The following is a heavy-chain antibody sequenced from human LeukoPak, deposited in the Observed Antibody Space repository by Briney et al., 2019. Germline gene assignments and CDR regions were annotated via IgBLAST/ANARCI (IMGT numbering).Heavy chain of an antibody. CDR3: AKEGQKVLRYFDWLGSYFDY. J-gene: IGHJ4*02. CDR1: GFTIKRYD. Sequence: GDSVRLSYSAWGFTIKRYDMRGVPESPEKRREGVAAISGGGGSTYYADSVKGRFTISRDNSSNTLYLQMHRMRAEDTAVYYCAKEGQKVLRYFDWLGSYFDYWGQGTLVTVSS. D-gene: IGHD3-9*01. V-gene: IGHV3-23*01. CDR2: ISGGGGST.